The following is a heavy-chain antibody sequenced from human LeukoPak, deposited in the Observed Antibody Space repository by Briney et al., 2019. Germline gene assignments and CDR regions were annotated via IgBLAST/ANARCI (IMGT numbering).Heavy chain of an antibody. CDR2: MNPNSSGT. CDR1: GYTFTGYY. D-gene: IGHD3-9*01. J-gene: IGHJ4*02. Sequence: GASVKVSCKASGYTFTGYYMHWVRQAPGQGLEEVGRMNPNSSGTNYAQKFQGRGNMTSDTFISTAYIELSRLRSDDPAVYYCARGEANGLRYFGWLLDWGQGTLVTVSS. V-gene: IGHV1-2*06. CDR3: ARGEANGLRYFGWLLD.